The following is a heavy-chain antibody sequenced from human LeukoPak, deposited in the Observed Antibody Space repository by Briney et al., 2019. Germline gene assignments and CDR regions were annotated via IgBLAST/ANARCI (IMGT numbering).Heavy chain of an antibody. D-gene: IGHD2-2*02. Sequence: SETLSLTCTVSGGSISSSSYYWGWIRQPPGKRLEWIGSIYYRGSTYYNPSLKSRVTISVDTSRNQFSLKLSSVTAADTAVYYCARQVVPYCSSTSCYNGWFDPWGQGTLVTVSS. J-gene: IGHJ5*02. V-gene: IGHV4-39*01. CDR2: IYYRGST. CDR3: ARQVVPYCSSTSCYNGWFDP. CDR1: GGSISSSSYY.